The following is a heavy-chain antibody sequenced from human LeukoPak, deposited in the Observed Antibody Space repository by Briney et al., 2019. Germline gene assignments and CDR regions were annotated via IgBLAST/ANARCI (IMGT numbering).Heavy chain of an antibody. V-gene: IGHV3-33*01. J-gene: IGHJ4*02. D-gene: IGHD3-10*01. CDR1: GFTSRSYG. CDR3: ARVAGHDIRGLITYYFDD. CDR2: IWYDGSNK. Sequence: GRSLRLSCAASGFTSRSYGMQWVRQAPGKGLEWVAIIWYDGSNKYYADSVKGRFTISRDNSKNMLYLQMNSLRAEDTAVYYCARVAGHDIRGLITYYFDDWGQGTLVTVSS.